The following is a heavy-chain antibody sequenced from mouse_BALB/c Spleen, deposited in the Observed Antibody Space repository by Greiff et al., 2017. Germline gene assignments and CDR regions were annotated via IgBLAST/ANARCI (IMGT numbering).Heavy chain of an antibody. V-gene: IGHV5-12-2*01. Sequence: EVNLVESGGGLVQPGGSLKLSCAASGFTFSSYTMSWVRQTPEKRLEWVAYISNGGGSTYYPDTVKGRFTISRDNAKNTLYLQMSSLKSEDTAMYYCARQGYYGSSGFAYWGQGTLVTVSA. J-gene: IGHJ3*01. D-gene: IGHD1-1*01. CDR3: ARQGYYGSSGFAY. CDR2: ISNGGGST. CDR1: GFTFSSYT.